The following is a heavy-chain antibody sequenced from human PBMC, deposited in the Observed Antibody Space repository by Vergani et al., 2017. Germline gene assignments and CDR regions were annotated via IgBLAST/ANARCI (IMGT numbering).Heavy chain of an antibody. CDR2: IIPILGIA. CDR3: ARDRKDRGYSYGSY. J-gene: IGHJ4*02. V-gene: IGHV1-69*08. D-gene: IGHD5-18*01. Sequence: QVQLVQSGAEVKKPGSSVKVSCKASGGTFSSYTISWVRQAPGQGLEWMGRIIPILGIANYAQKFQGRVTITADKSTSTAYMELSSLRSEDTAVYYCARDRKDRGYSYGSYWGQGTLVTVSS. CDR1: GGTFSSYT.